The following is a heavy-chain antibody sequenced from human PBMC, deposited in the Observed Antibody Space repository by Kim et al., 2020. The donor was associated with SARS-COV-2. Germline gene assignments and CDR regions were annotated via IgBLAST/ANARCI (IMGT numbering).Heavy chain of an antibody. Sequence: SETLSLTCTVSGGSISSGSYYWSWIRQPAGKGLEWIGRIYTSGSTNYNPSLKSRVTISVDTSKNQFSLKLSSVTAADTAVYYCARGGGFGEFLPPTDHFDYWGQGTLVTVSS. CDR3: ARGGGFGEFLPPTDHFDY. J-gene: IGHJ4*02. CDR1: GGSISSGSYY. V-gene: IGHV4-61*02. CDR2: IYTSGST. D-gene: IGHD3-10*01.